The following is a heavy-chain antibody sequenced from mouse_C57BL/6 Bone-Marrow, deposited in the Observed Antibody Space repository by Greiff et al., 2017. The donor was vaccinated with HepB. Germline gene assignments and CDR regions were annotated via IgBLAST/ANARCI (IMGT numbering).Heavy chain of an antibody. D-gene: IGHD4-1*01. CDR2: INPNNGGT. CDR3: AGGGLTGTDFDY. CDR1: GYTFTDYN. V-gene: IGHV1-18*01. Sequence: EVQLQQSGPELVKPGASVKIPCKASGYTFTDYNMDWVKQSHGKSLEWIGDINPNNGGTIYNQKFKGKATLTGDKSSSTAYMELRSLTSEDTAIYYCAGGGLTGTDFDYWGQGTTLTVSS. J-gene: IGHJ2*01.